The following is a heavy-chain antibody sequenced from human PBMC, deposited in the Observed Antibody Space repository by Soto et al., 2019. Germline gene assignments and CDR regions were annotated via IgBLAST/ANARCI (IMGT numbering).Heavy chain of an antibody. J-gene: IGHJ4*02. CDR2: ISSSSSYI. Sequence: EVQVVESGGGLVKPGGSLRLSCAASGFTFSSYSMNWVRQAPGKGLEWVSSISSSSSYIYYADSVKGRFTISRDNAKNSLYLQMNSLRAEDTAVYYCARDEYGDRYPYYFDYWGQGTLVTVSS. CDR1: GFTFSSYS. D-gene: IGHD4-17*01. CDR3: ARDEYGDRYPYYFDY. V-gene: IGHV3-21*01.